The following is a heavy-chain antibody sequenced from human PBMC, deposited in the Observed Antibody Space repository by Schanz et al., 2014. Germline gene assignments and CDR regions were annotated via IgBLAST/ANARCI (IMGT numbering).Heavy chain of an antibody. V-gene: IGHV3-7*01. D-gene: IGHD3-10*01. CDR1: GFTFSTYW. CDR3: ARSEMDRGVIWGY. Sequence: DVQVVESGGALVQPGKSLRLSCAASGFTFSTYWMSWVRQAPGKGLEWVANIRQEGSEKYYVDSVKGRFTVSRDDAKNSLYLQMNSLRVEDTAVYYCARSEMDRGVIWGYWGQGTLVTVSS. J-gene: IGHJ4*02. CDR2: IRQEGSEK.